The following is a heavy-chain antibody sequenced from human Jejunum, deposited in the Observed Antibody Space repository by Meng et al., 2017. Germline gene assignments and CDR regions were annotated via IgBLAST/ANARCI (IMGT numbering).Heavy chain of an antibody. D-gene: IGHD6-13*01. J-gene: IGHJ5*02. CDR3: AHRLAYSTNYNVGWFDP. Sequence: QITVQESGPTLVKPTQTLTLTCTFSGFSLSTSGVGVGWIRQPPGKALECLALIYWDDDKRYNPSLKNRLTITKDTSKNQVVLTMTNMDPVDTATYYCAHRLAYSTNYNVGWFDPWGQGTLVTVSS. V-gene: IGHV2-5*02. CDR1: GFSLSTSGVG. CDR2: IYWDDDK.